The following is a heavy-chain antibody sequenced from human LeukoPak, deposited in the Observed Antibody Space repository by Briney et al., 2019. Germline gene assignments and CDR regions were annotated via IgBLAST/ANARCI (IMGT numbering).Heavy chain of an antibody. Sequence: SETLSLTCTVSGGSISSSGYYWGWIRQPPGKGLEWIGSMYYSGSTYYNPSLKSRVTISVDTSKNQFSLKLSSVTAADTAVYYCARVRRRVSRRVKQWLGPERQDAFDIWGQGTMVTISS. CDR3: ARVRRRVSRRVKQWLGPERQDAFDI. J-gene: IGHJ3*02. D-gene: IGHD6-19*01. V-gene: IGHV4-39*07. CDR2: MYYSGST. CDR1: GGSISSSGYY.